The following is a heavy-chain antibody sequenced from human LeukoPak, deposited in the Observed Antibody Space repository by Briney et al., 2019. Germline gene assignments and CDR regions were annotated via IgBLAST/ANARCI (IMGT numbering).Heavy chain of an antibody. J-gene: IGHJ5*02. Sequence: SETLSLTCTVSGASISSYYWSWIRQPPGKGLEWIGYIYYSGGTNYNPSLKSRVTISVDTSKNQFSLKLSSVTAADTAVYYCARHLLAYCGGDCYDHWFDPWGQGAL. CDR2: IYYSGGT. V-gene: IGHV4-59*08. CDR3: ARHLLAYCGGDCYDHWFDP. D-gene: IGHD2-21*02. CDR1: GASISSYY.